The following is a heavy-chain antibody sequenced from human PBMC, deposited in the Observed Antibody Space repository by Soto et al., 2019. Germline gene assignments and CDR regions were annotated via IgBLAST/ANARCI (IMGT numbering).Heavy chain of an antibody. V-gene: IGHV1-2*04. CDR2: INPRSGGT. Sequence: QVQLVQSGAEMKKPGASVKVSCKASAYIFSDYYIHWVRQAPGQGLEWMGWINPRSGGTKYAQQFQGWVTMTRDTSISTSYMQLNRLRSDDTALYYCARARSGSNPRLYDFDYWGRGTLVTVSS. CDR1: AYIFSDYY. D-gene: IGHD2-2*02. J-gene: IGHJ4*02. CDR3: ARARSGSNPRLYDFDY.